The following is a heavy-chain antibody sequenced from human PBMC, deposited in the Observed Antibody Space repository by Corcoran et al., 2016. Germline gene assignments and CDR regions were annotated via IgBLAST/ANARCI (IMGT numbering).Heavy chain of an antibody. V-gene: IGHV1-18*01. CDR1: GYTFSSYG. CDR2: ISAYNGDT. CDR3: AKDRLGEYYGSGTYRTWFDP. J-gene: IGHJ5*02. Sequence: QVQLVQSGAEVKKPGASVKVSCKASGYTFSSYGISWVRQAPGQGLEWMGWISAYNGDTNYAQKFQGRVTMSTDTSTSTAYMELRSLRSDDTAVYYCAKDRLGEYYGSGTYRTWFDPWGQGTLVTVSS. D-gene: IGHD3-10*01.